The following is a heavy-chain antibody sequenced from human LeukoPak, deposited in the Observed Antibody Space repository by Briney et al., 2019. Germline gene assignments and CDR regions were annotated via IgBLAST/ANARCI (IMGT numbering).Heavy chain of an antibody. Sequence: GGSLRPSCAASGFTFSSYWMHWVRQAPGKGLVWVSRINSDGSSMSYADSVKGRFTISRDNAKNTLYLQMNSLRTEDAAVYYCARGYSSGYRIDYWGQGTLVTVSS. CDR3: ARGYSSGYRIDY. V-gene: IGHV3-74*01. CDR2: INSDGSSM. CDR1: GFTFSSYW. D-gene: IGHD5-18*01. J-gene: IGHJ4*02.